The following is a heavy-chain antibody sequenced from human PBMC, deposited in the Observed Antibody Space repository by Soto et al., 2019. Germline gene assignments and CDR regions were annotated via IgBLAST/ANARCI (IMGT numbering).Heavy chain of an antibody. D-gene: IGHD2-2*01. CDR2: IIPIFGTA. CDR1: GGTFSSYA. J-gene: IGHJ6*02. V-gene: IGHV1-69*01. CDR3: ATRRAAMDTGHYYGMDV. Sequence: QVQLAQSGAEVKKPGSSVKVSCKASGGTFSSYAISWVRQAPGQGLEWMGGIIPIFGTANYAQKFQGRVTITADESTSTAYMELSSLRSEDTAVYYCATRRAAMDTGHYYGMDVWCQGTTVTVSS.